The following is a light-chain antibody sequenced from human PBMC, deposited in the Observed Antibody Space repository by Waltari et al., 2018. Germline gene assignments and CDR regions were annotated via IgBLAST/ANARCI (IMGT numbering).Light chain of an antibody. CDR3: GTWDSSLNVGV. Sequence: QSVLTQPPSVSAAPGQQVTISCSRSSSNIGNNDISWYQHLPATAPKLLIYDNDKRPSGIPDRFYGSKSGTSATLGITGLQTGDEADYYCGTWDSSLNVGVFGGGTELTVL. CDR2: DND. J-gene: IGLJ3*02. V-gene: IGLV1-51*01. CDR1: SSNIGNND.